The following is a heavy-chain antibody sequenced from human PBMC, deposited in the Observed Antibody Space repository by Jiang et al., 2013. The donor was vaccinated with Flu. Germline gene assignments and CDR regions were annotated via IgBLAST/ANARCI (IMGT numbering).Heavy chain of an antibody. CDR1: GFSLSTNEVG. V-gene: IGHV2-5*01. D-gene: IGHD1-26*01. J-gene: IGHJ5*02. Sequence: KPTQTLTLTCTFSGFSLSTNEVGVGWVRQPPGKALEWLAHIYSNDDKRYSPSLKNRLTITRGTSKNQVVLAMTNMDPVDTATYYCALFSGSYPSFGPWGQGTLVTVSS. CDR3: ALFSGSYPSFGP. CDR2: IYSNDDK.